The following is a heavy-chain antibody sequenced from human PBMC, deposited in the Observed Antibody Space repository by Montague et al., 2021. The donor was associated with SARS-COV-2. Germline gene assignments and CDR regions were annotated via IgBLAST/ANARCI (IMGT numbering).Heavy chain of an antibody. CDR3: AKSVDSGGYNYERGADY. CDR2: IGGSGVGS. D-gene: IGHD3-22*01. Sequence: SLRLSCAASGFTFGTYAMRWVRQAPGQGLVWVSAIGGSGVGSYYSDSVKGRFTISRDNSKNTLYLRMDSLRVDDTAIYYCAKSVDSGGYNYERGADYWGQGTVVTVSS. CDR1: GFTFGTYA. J-gene: IGHJ4*02. V-gene: IGHV3-23*01.